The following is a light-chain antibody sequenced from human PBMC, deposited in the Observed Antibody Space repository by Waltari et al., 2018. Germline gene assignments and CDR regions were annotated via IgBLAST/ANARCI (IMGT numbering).Light chain of an antibody. Sequence: QSALTQPPSVSGSPGQSVTISCTGTSSDVGNYNHVSWYQQSPGTAPKLIIYEGTNRPSGVPDRFSGSKSGNTASLTISGLQAEDESDYYCSSSTSSITWVFGGGTKLTVL. CDR3: SSSTSSITWV. CDR2: EGT. V-gene: IGLV2-18*02. J-gene: IGLJ3*02. CDR1: SSDVGNYNH.